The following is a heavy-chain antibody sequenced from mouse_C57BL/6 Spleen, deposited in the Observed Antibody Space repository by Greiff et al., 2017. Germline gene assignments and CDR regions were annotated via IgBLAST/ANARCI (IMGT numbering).Heavy chain of an antibody. CDR3: ARSHYCNDGWFAY. V-gene: IGHV1-15*01. CDR1: GYTFTDYE. Sequence: QVQLQQSGAELVRPGASVTLSCKASGYTFTDYEMHWVKQTPVHGLEWIGAIDPETGGTAYNQKFKGKAILTADKSSSTAYMELRSLTSEDSAVYYCARSHYCNDGWFAYWGQGTLVTVSA. J-gene: IGHJ3*01. CDR2: IDPETGGT. D-gene: IGHD2-12*01.